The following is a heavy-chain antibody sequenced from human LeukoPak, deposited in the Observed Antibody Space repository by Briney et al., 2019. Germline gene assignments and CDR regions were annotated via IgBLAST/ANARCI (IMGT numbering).Heavy chain of an antibody. Sequence: GGSLRLSCAASGFSFSSYNMNWVRQTPGKGLEWVSSITSSSTYTFYADSVKGRFTISRDNAGNSLYLQMNSLRAEDTAVYYCARDPYSGTYGDTYYYYMDVWGKGTTVTISS. CDR1: GFSFSSYN. CDR3: ARDPYSGTYGDTYYYYMDV. D-gene: IGHD1-26*01. J-gene: IGHJ6*03. V-gene: IGHV3-21*01. CDR2: ITSSSTYT.